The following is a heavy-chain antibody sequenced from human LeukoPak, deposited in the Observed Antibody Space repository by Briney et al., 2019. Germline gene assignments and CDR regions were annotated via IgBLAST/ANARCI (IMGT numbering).Heavy chain of an antibody. CDR2: ISSSSSYI. CDR3: ATQPKPSMYIAAAVTDY. D-gene: IGHD6-13*01. V-gene: IGHV3-21*01. Sequence: GGSLRLPCAASGFTFSSYSMNWVRQAPGKGLEWVSSISSSSSYIYYADSVKGRFTISRDNAKNSLYLQMNSLGAEDTAVYYCATQPKPSMYIAAAVTDYWGQGTLVTVSS. J-gene: IGHJ4*02. CDR1: GFTFSSYS.